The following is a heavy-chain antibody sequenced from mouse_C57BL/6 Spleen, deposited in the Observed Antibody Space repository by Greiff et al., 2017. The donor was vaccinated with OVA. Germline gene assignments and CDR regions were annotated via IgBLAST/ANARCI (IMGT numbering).Heavy chain of an antibody. J-gene: IGHJ1*03. CDR2: IDPSDSYT. CDR3: ARDYYGSSPYGYFDV. Sequence: VQLQQPGAELVRPGTSVKLSCKASGYTFTSYWMHWVKQRPGQGLEWIGVIDPSDSYTNYNQKFKGKATLTVDTSSSTAYMQLSSLTSEDSAVYYCARDYYGSSPYGYFDVWGTGTTVTVSS. D-gene: IGHD1-1*01. CDR1: GYTFTSYW. V-gene: IGHV1-59*01.